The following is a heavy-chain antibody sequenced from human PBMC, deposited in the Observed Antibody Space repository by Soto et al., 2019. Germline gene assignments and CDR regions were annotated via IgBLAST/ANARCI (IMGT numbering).Heavy chain of an antibody. Sequence: PGGSLRLSCAASGFTFSSYAMSWVRQAPGKGLEWVSAISGSGGSTYYADSVKGRFTISRDNSKNTLYLQMNSLRAEDTAVYYCAKWSADYDILTGYYAPDAFDIWGQGTMVTVSS. J-gene: IGHJ3*02. D-gene: IGHD3-9*01. CDR1: GFTFSSYA. CDR3: AKWSADYDILTGYYAPDAFDI. CDR2: ISGSGGST. V-gene: IGHV3-23*01.